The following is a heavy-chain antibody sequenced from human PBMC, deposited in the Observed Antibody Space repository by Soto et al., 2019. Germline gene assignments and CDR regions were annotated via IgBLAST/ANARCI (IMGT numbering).Heavy chain of an antibody. V-gene: IGHV3-33*01. CDR2: IWYDGSNK. CDR3: ARDQVLWGSYSTDY. D-gene: IGHD1-26*01. CDR1: GFTFSSYG. Sequence: QVQLVESGGGVVQPGRSLRLSCAASGFTFSSYGMHWVRQAPGKGLEWVAVIWYDGSNKYYADSVKGRFTIPRDNTKKTLYLEMDSLRAEDTAVYYFARDQVLWGSYSTDYWGQGTLVTVSS. J-gene: IGHJ4*02.